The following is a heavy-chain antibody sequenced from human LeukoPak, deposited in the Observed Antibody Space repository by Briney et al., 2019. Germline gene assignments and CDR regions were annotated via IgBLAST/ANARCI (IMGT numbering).Heavy chain of an antibody. CDR2: ISPYTGNT. D-gene: IGHD2-2*01. V-gene: IGHV1-18*01. CDR1: GYSFTCYG. Sequence: GASVTVSCKSSGYSFTCYGVSWVRQAPGQGLEWMGWISPYTGNTDYVHDLRGRVTVTADPSPNRVYMELRSLGSDDTAVYYCTREAEDLPGAITFLYWGQGTLVTVSS. J-gene: IGHJ4*02. CDR3: TREAEDLPGAITFLY.